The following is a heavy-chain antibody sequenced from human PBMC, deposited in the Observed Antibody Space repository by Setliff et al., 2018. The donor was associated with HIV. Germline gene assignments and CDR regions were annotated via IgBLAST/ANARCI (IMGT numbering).Heavy chain of an antibody. D-gene: IGHD3-22*01. Sequence: GGSLRLSCAASGFTFSDYYMSWIRQVPGKGLEWVSYISRGGNTIYYADSVKGRFTVSRDNAKNTLYLQMSSLRAEDTAVYYCSRHYDISGYYWFDYWGQGTLVTVSS. J-gene: IGHJ4*02. CDR3: SRHYDISGYYWFDY. V-gene: IGHV3-11*04. CDR1: GFTFSDYY. CDR2: ISRGGNTI.